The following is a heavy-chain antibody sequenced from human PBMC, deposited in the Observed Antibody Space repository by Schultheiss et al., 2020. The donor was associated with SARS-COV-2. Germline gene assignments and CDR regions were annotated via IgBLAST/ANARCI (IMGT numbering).Heavy chain of an antibody. V-gene: IGHV4-59*12. Sequence: SETLSLTCTVSGGSISSYYWSWIRQPPGKGLEWIGYIYYSGSTYYNPSLKSRVTISVDRSKNQFSLKLSSVTAADTAVYYCARTSFGTTDAFDIWGQGTMVTVSS. CDR3: ARTSFGTTDAFDI. D-gene: IGHD1-14*01. J-gene: IGHJ3*02. CDR2: IYYSGST. CDR1: GGSISSYY.